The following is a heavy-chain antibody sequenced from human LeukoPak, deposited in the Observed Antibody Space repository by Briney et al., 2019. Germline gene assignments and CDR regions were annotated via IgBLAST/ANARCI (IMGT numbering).Heavy chain of an antibody. CDR2: IVVGSGNT. J-gene: IGHJ1*01. CDR1: AFTFTISA. Sequence: GTSVTVSCKASAFTFTISAVQWVRQARAQRLERIGWIVVGSGNTNYAQKFQERVTITRDMSTSTAYMELISLRSEDTAVYYCAAGGSSSWYLMEHWGQGTLVTVSS. CDR3: AAGGSSSWYLMEH. V-gene: IGHV1-58*01. D-gene: IGHD6-13*01.